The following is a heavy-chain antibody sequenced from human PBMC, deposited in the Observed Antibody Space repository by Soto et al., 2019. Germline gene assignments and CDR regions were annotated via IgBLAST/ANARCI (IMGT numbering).Heavy chain of an antibody. Sequence: EVQLLESGGGLVQPGGSLRLSCAASGFTFSTYGMNWVRQAPGKGLEGVSTIRSTDNSGRTYYADSVQGRFTISRDNSQNTLYLQMNSLTAEDTAVYYCAKANRHFSGNNFYYFDYWGQGTLVTVSS. D-gene: IGHD3-22*01. CDR2: IRSTDNSGRT. V-gene: IGHV3-23*01. CDR1: GFTFSTYG. J-gene: IGHJ4*02. CDR3: AKANRHFSGNNFYYFDY.